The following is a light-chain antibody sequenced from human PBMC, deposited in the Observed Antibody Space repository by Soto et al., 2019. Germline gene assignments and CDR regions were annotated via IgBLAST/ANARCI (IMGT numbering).Light chain of an antibody. J-gene: IGKJ1*01. CDR2: AAS. V-gene: IGKV1-39*01. Sequence: DIQMTQSPSSLSASIGDRVTITCRASQNISNYLNWYQQKPGKAPELLIYAASSLKSGVTSRFSGSGSETGFTLTISGLRPEEFATYSCQQSHNTTRTFGQGTRVAIK. CDR1: QNISNY. CDR3: QQSHNTTRT.